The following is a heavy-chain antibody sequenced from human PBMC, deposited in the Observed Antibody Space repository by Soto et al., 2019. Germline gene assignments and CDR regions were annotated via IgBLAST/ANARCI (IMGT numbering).Heavy chain of an antibody. J-gene: IGHJ2*01. CDR3: AKDKYTDAVRRVWFFDV. CDR1: GFTFNKYA. V-gene: IGHV3-23*01. D-gene: IGHD1-1*01. CDR2: ISSKGMTT. Sequence: QLLESGGGLVKPGGSLRLSCSASGFTFNKYAMSWVRQAPGKGLEWVSSISSKGMTTDYADSVKGRFTISRDNSMNTLSLQMDSLRGDDTAFYFCAKDKYTDAVRRVWFFDVWGRGTLVSVSS.